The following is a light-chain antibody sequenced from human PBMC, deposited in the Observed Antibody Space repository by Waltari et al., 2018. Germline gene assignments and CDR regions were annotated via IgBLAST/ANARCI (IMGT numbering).Light chain of an antibody. CDR3: QQRSNWHGLT. CDR1: QSVSNY. Sequence: EIVLTQSPATLSLSPRDRPTLSCRASQSVSNYLAWYQQKPGQPPRLLIYGASNRAAGIPDRFSGSGSGTDFTLTISSLDTEDVAVYFCQQRSNWHGLTFGGGTKVEIK. J-gene: IGKJ4*02. V-gene: IGKV3-11*01. CDR2: GAS.